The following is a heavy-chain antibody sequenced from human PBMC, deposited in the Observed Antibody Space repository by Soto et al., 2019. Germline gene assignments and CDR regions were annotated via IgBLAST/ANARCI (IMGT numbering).Heavy chain of an antibody. Sequence: GGSLRLSCAASGFTFSSFALSWVRQVPRKGLEWVSSISASGASTYYADSVKGRFTISRDISQNTLFLQMNSLRADDSAVYYCAKDRTASGALPRFDPWGQGTLVTVSS. J-gene: IGHJ5*02. V-gene: IGHV3-23*01. CDR1: GFTFSSFA. CDR3: AKDRTASGALPRFDP. D-gene: IGHD1-26*01. CDR2: ISASGAST.